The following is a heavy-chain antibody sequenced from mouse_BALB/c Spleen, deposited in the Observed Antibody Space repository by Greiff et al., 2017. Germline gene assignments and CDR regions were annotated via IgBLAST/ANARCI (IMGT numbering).Heavy chain of an antibody. D-gene: IGHD2-1*01. Sequence: DVQLQESGPGLVKPSQSLSLTCSVTGYSITSGYYWNWIRQFPGNKLEWMGYISYDGSNNYNPSLKNRISITRDTSKNQFFLKLNSVTTEDTATYYCARGGYYGNYYFDYWGQGTTLTVSS. V-gene: IGHV3-6*02. J-gene: IGHJ2*01. CDR2: ISYDGSN. CDR3: ARGGYYGNYYFDY. CDR1: GYSITSGYY.